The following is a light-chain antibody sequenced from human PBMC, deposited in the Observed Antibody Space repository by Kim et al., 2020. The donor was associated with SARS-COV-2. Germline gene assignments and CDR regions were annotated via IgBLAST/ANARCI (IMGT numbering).Light chain of an antibody. Sequence: SSELTQDPAVSVALGQTVRITCQGDSLRTYYAGWYQQKPGQAPVLVIYGKNDRPSGIPDRFSGSTSGNTASLTITGAQAEDEADYYCHSRDSSGNHLVFGGGTKVTVL. J-gene: IGLJ3*02. CDR1: SLRTYY. V-gene: IGLV3-19*01. CDR2: GKN. CDR3: HSRDSSGNHLV.